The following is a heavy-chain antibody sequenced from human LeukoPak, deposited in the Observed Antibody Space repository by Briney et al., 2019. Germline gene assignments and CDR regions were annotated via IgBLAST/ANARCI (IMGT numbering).Heavy chain of an antibody. V-gene: IGHV3-23*01. CDR2: ISGSGGST. CDR1: GFTFSSYA. J-gene: IGHJ4*02. Sequence: GGSLRLSCAASGFTFSSYAMSWVLQAPGKGLEWVSDISGSGGSTYYADSVKGRFTISRDNSKNTLYLQMNSLRAEDTAVYYCAKPRHCSGGSCYSRDYFDYWGQGTLVTVSS. CDR3: AKPRHCSGGSCYSRDYFDY. D-gene: IGHD2-15*01.